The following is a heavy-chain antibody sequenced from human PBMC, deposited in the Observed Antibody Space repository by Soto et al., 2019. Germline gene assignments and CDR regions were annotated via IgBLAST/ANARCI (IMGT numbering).Heavy chain of an antibody. CDR1: GFTFSSYA. V-gene: IGHV3-30-3*01. D-gene: IGHD4-17*01. CDR3: ARTDDYGDPD. Sequence: QVQLVESGGGVVQPGRSLRISCAASGFTFSSYAMHWVRQAPGKGLEWVALTSSDGRNKYYADSVKGRFTISRDTSMNTLYLQMNSLRAEDTAVYYCARTDDYGDPDWGQGTLVTVSS. J-gene: IGHJ4*02. CDR2: TSSDGRNK.